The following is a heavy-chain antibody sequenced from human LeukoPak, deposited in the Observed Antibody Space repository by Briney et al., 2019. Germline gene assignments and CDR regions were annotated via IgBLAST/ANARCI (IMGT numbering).Heavy chain of an antibody. CDR1: GGSISSYY. CDR2: MYYSGST. V-gene: IGHV4-39*01. Sequence: SETLSLTCTVSGGSISSYYWGWIRQPPGKGLEWIGSMYYSGSTYYNPSLKSRVSISVDTSKNQFSLKLSSVTAADTAVYYCARKVGTTGIPNNFDYWGQGTLVTVSS. CDR3: ARKVGTTGIPNNFDY. D-gene: IGHD4-17*01. J-gene: IGHJ4*02.